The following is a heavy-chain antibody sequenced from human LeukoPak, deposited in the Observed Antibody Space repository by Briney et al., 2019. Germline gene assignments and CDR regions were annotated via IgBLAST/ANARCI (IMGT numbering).Heavy chain of an antibody. D-gene: IGHD6-6*01. J-gene: IGHJ4*02. V-gene: IGHV3-20*04. CDR1: GFTFDDYG. Sequence: GRSLRLSCAASGFTFDDYGMSWVHQAPGKGLEWVSGINWNGGSTGYADSVKGRFTISRDNAKNSLYLQMNSLRAEDTALYYCARDMIHRGGLYSSSYFYYWGQGTLVTVSS. CDR2: INWNGGST. CDR3: ARDMIHRGGLYSSSYFYY.